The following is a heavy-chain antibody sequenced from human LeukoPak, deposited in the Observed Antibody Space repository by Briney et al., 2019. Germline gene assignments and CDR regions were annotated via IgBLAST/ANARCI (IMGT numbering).Heavy chain of an antibody. Sequence: GGSLRLSCAASGFTVSSNFMSWVRQAPGQGQECVSVIYSRGGTYYADSVQGRFTISRDASKNTLFLQMNSLRADDTAVYYCARKTDSSGSGDYWGQGTLVTVSS. CDR2: IYSRGGT. CDR3: ARKTDSSGSGDY. D-gene: IGHD3-22*01. V-gene: IGHV3-53*01. J-gene: IGHJ4*02. CDR1: GFTVSSNF.